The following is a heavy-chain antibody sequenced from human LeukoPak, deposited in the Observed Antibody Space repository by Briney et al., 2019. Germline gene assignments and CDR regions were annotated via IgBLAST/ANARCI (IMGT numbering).Heavy chain of an antibody. D-gene: IGHD3-10*01. Sequence: GASVKVSCKASGGTFSSYAISWVRQAPGQGLEWMGGIIPIFGTANYAQKFQGRVTITADESTSTAYMELSSLRSEDTAVYYCARLVLLWFGELLNYYYYGMDVWGQGTTVTVSS. CDR3: ARLVLLWFGELLNYYYYGMDV. CDR2: IIPIFGTA. V-gene: IGHV1-69*13. J-gene: IGHJ6*02. CDR1: GGTFSSYA.